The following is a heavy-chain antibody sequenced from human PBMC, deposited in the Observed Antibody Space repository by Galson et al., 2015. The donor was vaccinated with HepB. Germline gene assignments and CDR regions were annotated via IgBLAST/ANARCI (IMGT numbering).Heavy chain of an antibody. D-gene: IGHD5-18*01. V-gene: IGHV3-30*04. CDR3: ATQARDTTMVFFFDY. CDR2: ISNDGGNK. CDR1: GFTFSSYA. Sequence: SLRLSCAASGFTFSSYAMHWVRQAPGKGLEWVALISNDGGNKYYADSVKGRFTISRDNSKNTLYLQMNSLRAEDTAVYYCATQARDTTMVFFFDYWGQGTLVTVSS. J-gene: IGHJ4*02.